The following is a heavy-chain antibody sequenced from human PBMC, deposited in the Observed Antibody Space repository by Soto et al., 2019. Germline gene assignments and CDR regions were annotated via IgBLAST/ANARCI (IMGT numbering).Heavy chain of an antibody. Sequence: QVQLVQSGAEVKKPGSSVKVSCKASGGTFSTSAISWVRQAPVQGLEWVGGIMPVFATPDYAQKFQGRVTITADESTTTAYLERNSLRTDDTAVYYCARDKDRQQLGGNYYYILDVLGQGTAITVSS. J-gene: IGHJ6*02. CDR2: IMPVFATP. D-gene: IGHD3-3*02. CDR3: ARDKDRQQLGGNYYYILDV. CDR1: GGTFSTSA. V-gene: IGHV1-69*12.